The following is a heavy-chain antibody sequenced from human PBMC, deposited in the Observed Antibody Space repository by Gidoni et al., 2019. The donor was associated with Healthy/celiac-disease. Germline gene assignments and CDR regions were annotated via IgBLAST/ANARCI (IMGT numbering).Heavy chain of an antibody. CDR1: GYTLTGYY. CDR2: INPNSGGT. Sequence: QVQLVQSGAEVQKPGASVKVSCKASGYTLTGYYMHWVRQAPGQGLEWMGWINPNSGGTNYAQKFQGRVTKTRDTSISTAYMELGRQRSDDTAVYYCARELDYYYYYGMDVWGQGTTVTVSS. J-gene: IGHJ6*02. CDR3: ARELDYYYYYGMDV. V-gene: IGHV1-2*02.